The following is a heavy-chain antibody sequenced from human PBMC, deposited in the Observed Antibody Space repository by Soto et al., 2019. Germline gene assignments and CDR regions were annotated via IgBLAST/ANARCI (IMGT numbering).Heavy chain of an antibody. V-gene: IGHV5-51*01. J-gene: IGHJ6*02. CDR2: IYPGDFDT. CDR1: GYSFSSYW. D-gene: IGHD5-12*01. Sequence: PGESLKISCKGSGYSFSSYWIAWVRQMPGRGLEWMGIIYPGDFDTRYSPSFQGQVTISADKPISTAYLQWSSLKASDTAMYYCARLLPGSYSGYVSPYYYAMDVWGQGTTVTVSS. CDR3: ARLLPGSYSGYVSPYYYAMDV.